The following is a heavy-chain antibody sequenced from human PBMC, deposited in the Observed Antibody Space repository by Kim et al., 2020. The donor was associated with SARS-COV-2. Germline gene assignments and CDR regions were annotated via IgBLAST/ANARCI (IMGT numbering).Heavy chain of an antibody. CDR3: ARHGQYSSSSGAHDY. Sequence: GASLKISCKCSGYSFTSYWISWVRQMPGKGLEWMGRIDPSDSYTNYSPSFQGHVIISADKSISTAYLQWSSLKDSDTAMYYCARHGQYSSSSGAHDYWGQGTLVTVSS. J-gene: IGHJ4*02. V-gene: IGHV5-10-1*01. CDR1: GYSFTSYW. CDR2: IDPSDSYT. D-gene: IGHD6-6*01.